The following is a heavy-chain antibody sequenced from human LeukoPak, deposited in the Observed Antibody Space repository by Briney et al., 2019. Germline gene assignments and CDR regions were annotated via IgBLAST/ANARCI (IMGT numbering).Heavy chain of an antibody. CDR1: GYTFTGYY. D-gene: IGHD6-13*01. V-gene: IGHV1-2*02. Sequence: ASVKVSCKASGYTFTGYYMHWVRQAPGQGLEWMGWINPNSGGTNYAQKFQGRVTMTRDTSISTAYMELSRLRSDDTAVHYCARDGSSWYPAYYFDYWGQGTLVTVSS. J-gene: IGHJ4*02. CDR2: INPNSGGT. CDR3: ARDGSSWYPAYYFDY.